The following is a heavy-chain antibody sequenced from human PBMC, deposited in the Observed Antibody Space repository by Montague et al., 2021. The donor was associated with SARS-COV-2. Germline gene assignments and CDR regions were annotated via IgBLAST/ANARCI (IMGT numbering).Heavy chain of an antibody. CDR2: IYPGDSDT. Sequence: PLASLKISCKGSGNTFDTYWIGWVRQMPGKGLECMGIIYPGDSDTRYSATFQGQVTISADKSIATAYLQWSSLKASDTAIYYCATSGAGEYGDYSPYFDYWGQGTRSPSPQ. J-gene: IGHJ4*02. CDR1: GNTFDTYW. D-gene: IGHD4-17*01. CDR3: ATSGAGEYGDYSPYFDY. V-gene: IGHV5-51*01.